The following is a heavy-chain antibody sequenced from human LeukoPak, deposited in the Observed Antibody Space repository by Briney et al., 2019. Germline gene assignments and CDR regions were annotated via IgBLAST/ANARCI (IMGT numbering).Heavy chain of an antibody. CDR2: ISGSVDST. J-gene: IGHJ4*02. Sequence: PGGSLRLSCAASGFTFSSYAMSWVRQAPGKGLEWVSAISGSVDSTCYADSVKGRFTISRDNSKNTVYLQMNSLRAEDTAVYYCANGIDSTGYYPFDYWGQGTLVTVSS. CDR1: GFTFSSYA. D-gene: IGHD3-22*01. CDR3: ANGIDSTGYYPFDY. V-gene: IGHV3-23*01.